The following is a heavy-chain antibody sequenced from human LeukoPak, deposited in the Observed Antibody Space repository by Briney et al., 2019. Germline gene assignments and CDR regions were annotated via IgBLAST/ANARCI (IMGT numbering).Heavy chain of an antibody. D-gene: IGHD5-12*01. CDR2: INPNTGGT. CDR3: ARDSVSGDWYLDL. CDR1: GYTFTAHY. Sequence: ASVRVSFKASGYTFTAHYMHWVRQAPGQGLEWMGWINPNTGGTNYAQKFQGRVTMTRDASISTAYMELSRLRSDDTAVYYCARDSVSGDWYLDLWGRGTLVTVSS. J-gene: IGHJ2*01. V-gene: IGHV1-2*02.